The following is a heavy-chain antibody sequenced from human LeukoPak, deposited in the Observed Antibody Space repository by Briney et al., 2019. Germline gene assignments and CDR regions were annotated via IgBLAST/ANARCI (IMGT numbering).Heavy chain of an antibody. J-gene: IGHJ5*02. CDR2: IKPNSGGT. V-gene: IGHV1-2*02. Sequence: GASVKVSCKASGYTFTGYYMHWVRQAPGQGLEWMGWIKPNSGGTNYAQKLQGRVTMTTDTSTSTAYMELRSLRSDDTAVYYCARVVLTNWFDPWGQGTLVTVPS. CDR1: GYTFTGYY. CDR3: ARVVLTNWFDP.